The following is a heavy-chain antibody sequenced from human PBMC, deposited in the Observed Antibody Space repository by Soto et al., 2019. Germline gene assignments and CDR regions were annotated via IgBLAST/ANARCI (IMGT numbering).Heavy chain of an antibody. CDR1: GGSFSGYY. CDR2: INHSGST. Sequence: PLETLSLTCAVYGGSFSGYYWSWIRQPPGKGLEWIGEINHSGSTNYNPSLKSRVTISVDTSKNQFSLKLSSVTAADTAVYYCARGPYDSSGYLLSDYWGQGTLVTVSS. CDR3: ARGPYDSSGYLLSDY. J-gene: IGHJ4*02. V-gene: IGHV4-34*01. D-gene: IGHD3-22*01.